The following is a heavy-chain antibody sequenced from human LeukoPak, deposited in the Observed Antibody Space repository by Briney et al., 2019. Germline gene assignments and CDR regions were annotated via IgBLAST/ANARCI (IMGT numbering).Heavy chain of an antibody. J-gene: IGHJ4*02. CDR1: GFTFRSYA. CDR2: ISGSGDNT. Sequence: GGSLRLSCTASGFTFRSYAMSWVRQAPGKGLEWVSAISGSGDNTYYADSVKGRFAISRDNSKNTLYLQMNSLRAEDTAVYYCAARKHLIVVVAATPFDYWGQGALVTVSS. V-gene: IGHV3-23*01. D-gene: IGHD2-15*01. CDR3: AARKHLIVVVAATPFDY.